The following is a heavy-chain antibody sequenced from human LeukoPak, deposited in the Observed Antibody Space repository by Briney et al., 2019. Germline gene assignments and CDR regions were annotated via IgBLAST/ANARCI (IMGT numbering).Heavy chain of an antibody. J-gene: IGHJ4*02. CDR3: ASTVPEGGSFDY. Sequence: SETLSLXCTVSGASISSYYWSWIRQPAGKGLEWIGRIYISGSTNYNPSLKSRVTMSIDTSKNQFSLKLSSVTAADTAVYYCASTVPEGGSFDYWGQGTLVTVSS. D-gene: IGHD4-17*01. CDR1: GASISSYY. CDR2: IYISGST. V-gene: IGHV4-4*07.